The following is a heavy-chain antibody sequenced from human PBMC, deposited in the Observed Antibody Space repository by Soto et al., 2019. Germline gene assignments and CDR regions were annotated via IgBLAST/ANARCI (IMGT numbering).Heavy chain of an antibody. J-gene: IGHJ6*03. Sequence: SETLSLTCTVSGGSISSSSYYWGWIRQPPGKGLEWIGSIYYSGSTYYNPSLKSRVTISVDTSKNQFSLKLSSVTAADTAVYYCARHEGSNYYYYYYMDVWGKGTTVTVSS. D-gene: IGHD4-4*01. CDR3: ARHEGSNYYYYYYMDV. V-gene: IGHV4-39*01. CDR2: IYYSGST. CDR1: GGSISSSSYY.